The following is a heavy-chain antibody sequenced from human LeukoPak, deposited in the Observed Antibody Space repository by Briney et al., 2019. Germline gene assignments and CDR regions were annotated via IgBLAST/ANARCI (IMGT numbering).Heavy chain of an antibody. CDR1: GFTFSSYA. V-gene: IGHV3-23*01. CDR3: SKDHCTTTRCIAGFDF. J-gene: IGHJ4*02. D-gene: IGHD2-2*01. Sequence: GGSLRLSCAASGFTFSSYALSWAHQAPGQGLPGVSGINDLGATFYADSVKGRFTISRDNSKNTLYLQMNSLRAEDTAVYYCSKDHCTTTRCIAGFDFWGQGTLVTVSS. CDR2: INDLGAT.